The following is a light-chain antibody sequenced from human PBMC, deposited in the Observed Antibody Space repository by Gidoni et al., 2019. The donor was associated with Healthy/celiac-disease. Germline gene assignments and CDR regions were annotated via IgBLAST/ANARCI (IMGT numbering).Light chain of an antibody. Sequence: QSVLTQPPSVSGAPGPRVTISCTGSSSNIGAGYAVTWYQQLPGTAPKLHIYGNSNRPSGVPDRFSGSKSGTSASLAITGLQAEDEADYYCQSYDSSLSGSVFGGGPKLTVL. V-gene: IGLV1-40*01. J-gene: IGLJ3*02. CDR3: QSYDSSLSGSV. CDR1: SSNIGAGYA. CDR2: GNS.